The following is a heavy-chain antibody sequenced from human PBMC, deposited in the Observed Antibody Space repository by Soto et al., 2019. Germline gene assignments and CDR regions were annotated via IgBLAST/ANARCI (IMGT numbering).Heavy chain of an antibody. V-gene: IGHV3-30*18. D-gene: IGHD3-22*01. Sequence: QVQLVESGGGVVQPGRSLRLSCAASGFTFSSYGMHWVRQAPGKGLELVAVISYDGSNKYYADSVEGRFTISSDNSKNTLYLQMNSLIAEDTSVYYCAKARYLDYYDSSGYSFALYGMDVWGQGTTVTVSS. CDR1: GFTFSSYG. CDR2: ISYDGSNK. J-gene: IGHJ6*02. CDR3: AKARYLDYYDSSGYSFALYGMDV.